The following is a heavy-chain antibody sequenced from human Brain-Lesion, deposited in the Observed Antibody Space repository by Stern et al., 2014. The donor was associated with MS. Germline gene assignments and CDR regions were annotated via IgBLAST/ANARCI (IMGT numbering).Heavy chain of an antibody. D-gene: IGHD2-2*01. CDR1: GASIGGGGYY. CDR2: IYYSGTT. CDR3: AGAIGKYELLEAFDM. J-gene: IGHJ3*02. V-gene: IGHV4-30-4*01. Sequence: VQLVESGPGLVKPSQTLPLTCTVSGASIGGGGYYWSWFRPPPRKGLGWIGHIYYSGTTYYKASLKSRVTISLDTSKNQFSLNLSSVTAADTAVYYCAGAIGKYELLEAFDMWGQGTKVTVS.